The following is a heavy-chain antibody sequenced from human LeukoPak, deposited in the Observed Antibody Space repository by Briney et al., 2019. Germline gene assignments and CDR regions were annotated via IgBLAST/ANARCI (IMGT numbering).Heavy chain of an antibody. CDR2: ISATGGST. CDR3: AKMTYDSSVYPF. J-gene: IGHJ4*02. Sequence: GGSLRLSCAGSGFTFSSYWMHWVRQAPGKGLEWVSGISATGGSTYYADSVKGRFTISRDNSKTTLYQQMNSLRVEDTAVYYCAKMTYDSSVYPFWGQGTLVTVSS. CDR1: GFTFSSYW. V-gene: IGHV3-23*01. D-gene: IGHD3-22*01.